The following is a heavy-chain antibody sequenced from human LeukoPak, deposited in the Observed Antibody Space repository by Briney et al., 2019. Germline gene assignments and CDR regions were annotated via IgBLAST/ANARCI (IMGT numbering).Heavy chain of an antibody. D-gene: IGHD3-22*01. Sequence: PGGSLRLSCAASGFTFSIYGMHWVRQAPGKGLEWVANIKQDGSEKYYVDSVKGRFTISRDNAKNSLYLQMNSLRAEDTAVYYCARGKWLLLEMGAFDIWGQGTMVTVSS. V-gene: IGHV3-7*03. CDR3: ARGKWLLLEMGAFDI. CDR2: IKQDGSEK. CDR1: GFTFSIYG. J-gene: IGHJ3*02.